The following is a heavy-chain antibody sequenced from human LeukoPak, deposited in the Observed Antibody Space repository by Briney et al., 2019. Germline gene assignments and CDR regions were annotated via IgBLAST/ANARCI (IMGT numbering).Heavy chain of an antibody. V-gene: IGHV1-46*01. CDR1: GFTFTHYY. Sequence: ASVKVSCKASGFTFTHYYMHWVRQAPGQGLEWMGLINPSGSNTNYAQKFRGRVTMTRDTSATTVYMELSSLRSEDTAVYYCAREESGGYFDYGGQGTLVTVSS. J-gene: IGHJ4*02. CDR2: INPSGSNT. D-gene: IGHD2-8*02. CDR3: AREESGGYFDY.